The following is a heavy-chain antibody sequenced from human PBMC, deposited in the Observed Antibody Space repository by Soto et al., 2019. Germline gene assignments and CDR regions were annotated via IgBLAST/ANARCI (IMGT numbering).Heavy chain of an antibody. Sequence: SQTLSLTCAISGDSVSSKSATWNLIGQSPSRGLEWLGRTYYRSKWSTDYAVSVNNRITINPDTSKNQFSLQLNSVTPEDTAMNYCARTGTEPYYFDYWGQGTLVTVSS. J-gene: IGHJ4*02. D-gene: IGHD1-1*01. V-gene: IGHV6-1*01. CDR2: TYYRSKWST. CDR1: GDSVSSKSAT. CDR3: ARTGTEPYYFDY.